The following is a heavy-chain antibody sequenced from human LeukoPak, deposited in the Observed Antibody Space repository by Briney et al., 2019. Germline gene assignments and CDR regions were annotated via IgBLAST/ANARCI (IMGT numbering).Heavy chain of an antibody. V-gene: IGHV3-21*01. Sequence: GGSLRLSCAASGFTFSSYSMNWVRQAPGKGLEWVSSISSSSSYIYYADSVKGRFTISRDNAKNSLYLQMNSLRAEDTAVYYCARVHDISTGYHMVPLYFDYWGQGTLVTVSS. D-gene: IGHD3-9*01. CDR2: ISSSSSYI. CDR3: ARVHDISTGYHMVPLYFDY. CDR1: GFTFSSYS. J-gene: IGHJ4*02.